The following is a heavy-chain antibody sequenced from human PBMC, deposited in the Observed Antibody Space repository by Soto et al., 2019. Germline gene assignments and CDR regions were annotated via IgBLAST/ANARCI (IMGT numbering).Heavy chain of an antibody. D-gene: IGHD5-12*01. Sequence: QVQLEQSGAEVKKPGSSVKVSCKASGGTFSNSAISWVRQAPGQGLEWMGGIMPIFRTPDYAQKFQGRVTITADASPRPDYMALTGLRSDDTAVYYCASDKDQLQLGVNYYYILDVWGQGTTVTVSS. CDR3: ASDKDQLQLGVNYYYILDV. J-gene: IGHJ6*02. V-gene: IGHV1-69*12. CDR1: GGTFSNSA. CDR2: IMPIFRTP.